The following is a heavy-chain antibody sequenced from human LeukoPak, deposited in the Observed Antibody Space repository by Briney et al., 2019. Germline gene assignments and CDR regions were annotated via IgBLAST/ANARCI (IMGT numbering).Heavy chain of an antibody. Sequence: GGSLRLSCAASGFTFSSYAMSWVRQAPGKGLEWVSAISGSGGSTYYADSVKGRFTISRDNSKNTLYLQVNSLRAEDTAVYYCAKGGRGYSYGSGYWGQGTLVTVSS. J-gene: IGHJ4*02. V-gene: IGHV3-23*01. CDR1: GFTFSSYA. D-gene: IGHD5-18*01. CDR2: ISGSGGST. CDR3: AKGGRGYSYGSGY.